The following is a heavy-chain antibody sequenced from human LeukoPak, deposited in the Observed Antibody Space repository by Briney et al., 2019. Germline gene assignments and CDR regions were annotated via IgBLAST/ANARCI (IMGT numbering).Heavy chain of an antibody. CDR3: ARVGVEYYYDSSGYHDAFDI. V-gene: IGHV3-48*03. Sequence: GGSLRLSCAASGFTFSSYEMNWVRQAPGKGLEWVSYISSSGSTIYYADSVKGRFTISRDNAKNSLYLQMNSLRAEDTAVYYCARVGVEYYYDSSGYHDAFDIWGQGTMVTVSS. J-gene: IGHJ3*02. CDR2: ISSSGSTI. CDR1: GFTFSSYE. D-gene: IGHD3-22*01.